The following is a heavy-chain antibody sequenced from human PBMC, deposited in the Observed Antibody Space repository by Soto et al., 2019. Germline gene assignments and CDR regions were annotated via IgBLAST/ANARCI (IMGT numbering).Heavy chain of an antibody. Sequence: QVQLQESGPGLVKPSETLSLTCTVSRGSISGYYCSWIRQPSGKRLEWIVRIYASGNTNKNPSLKSRVTMSVATSKNQFSLRLNSVTAADTDVYYCARVGRTRASVTTDAFDVWGQGPKVTVSS. CDR1: RGSISGYY. CDR3: ARVGRTRASVTTDAFDV. J-gene: IGHJ3*01. CDR2: IYASGNT. V-gene: IGHV4-4*07. D-gene: IGHD4-17*01.